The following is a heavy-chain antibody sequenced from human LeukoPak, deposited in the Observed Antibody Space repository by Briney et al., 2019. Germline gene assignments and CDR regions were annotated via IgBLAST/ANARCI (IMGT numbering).Heavy chain of an antibody. CDR1: GVSISGYY. Sequence: PSETLSLTCTVSGVSISGYYWSWLRQPPGKGLEWIGYLYYSGSTNYNPSLKSRVTISVDTSKNQFSLKLSSVTAADTAVYYCARDTVGYDILTGYQMTWYFDLWGRGTLVTVSS. CDR3: ARDTVGYDILTGYQMTWYFDL. J-gene: IGHJ2*01. V-gene: IGHV4-59*01. CDR2: LYYSGST. D-gene: IGHD3-9*01.